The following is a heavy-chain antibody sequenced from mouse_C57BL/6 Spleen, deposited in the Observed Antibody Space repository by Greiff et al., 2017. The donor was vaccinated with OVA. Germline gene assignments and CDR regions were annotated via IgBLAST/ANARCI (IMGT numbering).Heavy chain of an antibody. D-gene: IGHD1-1*01. CDR1: GFSLSTSGMG. J-gene: IGHJ1*03. CDR3: ARSSLYYGSSNWYFDV. Sequence: QVTLKESGPGILQPSQTLSLTCSFSGFSLSTSGMGVSWIRQPPGKGLEWLAHTYWDDDKRYNPSLKSRLTISKDTSRNQVFLKITSVDTADTATYYGARSSLYYGSSNWYFDVWGTGTTVTVSS. CDR2: TYWDDDK. V-gene: IGHV8-12*01.